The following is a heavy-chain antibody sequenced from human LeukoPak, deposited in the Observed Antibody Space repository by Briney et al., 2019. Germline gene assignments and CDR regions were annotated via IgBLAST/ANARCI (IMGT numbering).Heavy chain of an antibody. V-gene: IGHV1-69*13. J-gene: IGHJ4*02. D-gene: IGHD6-13*01. Sequence: ASVKVSCKASGGTFSNHAVSWVRQAPGQGLEWMGVIIPISSTATYAQNFQGRVTITADEYTSTVYMELSRLTSEDTAVYYCARWAGESTIWYRALFDYWGQGTLVTVSS. CDR2: IIPISSTA. CDR1: GGTFSNHA. CDR3: ARWAGESTIWYRALFDY.